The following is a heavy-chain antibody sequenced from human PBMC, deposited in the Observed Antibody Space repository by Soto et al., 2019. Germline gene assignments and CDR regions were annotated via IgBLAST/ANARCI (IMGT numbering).Heavy chain of an antibody. Sequence: EVQLLESGGGLVQPGGSLRLSCAASGFTFSSYAMSWVRQAPGTGLEWVSAISGSGGSTYYADSVKGRFTISRDNSKNPLYLQMNSLGAEATAVYYCAKRGFWSGYYTVGGVDYWGQGTLVTVSS. V-gene: IGHV3-23*01. J-gene: IGHJ4*02. CDR1: GFTFSSYA. CDR3: AKRGFWSGYYTVGGVDY. D-gene: IGHD3-3*01. CDR2: ISGSGGST.